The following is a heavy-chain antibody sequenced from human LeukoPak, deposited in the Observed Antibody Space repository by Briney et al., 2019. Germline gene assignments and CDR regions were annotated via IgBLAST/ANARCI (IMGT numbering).Heavy chain of an antibody. CDR2: INPNSGGT. V-gene: IGHV1-2*02. D-gene: IGHD2-2*01. J-gene: IGHJ5*02. CDR3: ARLVPAAIAFDP. CDR1: GYTFTGYY. Sequence: ASVKVSCKASGYTFTGYYMHWVRQAPGQGLEWMGWINPNSGGTNYAQKFQGRVTMTRDTSISTACMELSRLRSDDTAVYYCARLVPAAIAFDPWGQGTLVTVSS.